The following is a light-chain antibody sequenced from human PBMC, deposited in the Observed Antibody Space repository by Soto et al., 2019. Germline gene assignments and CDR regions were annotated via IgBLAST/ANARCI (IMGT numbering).Light chain of an antibody. CDR3: QQDSTYPRT. Sequence: DIQMTQSPPTLSASVGDRVTITCRASQSISSWLAGFERKPGNAPKLLIYKASSLESGVPSRLRGCGSVTEFTLHIRCLQPDYFVLYYCQQDSTYPRTFGQGTKVEIK. CDR2: KAS. CDR1: QSISSW. V-gene: IGKV1-5*03. J-gene: IGKJ1*01.